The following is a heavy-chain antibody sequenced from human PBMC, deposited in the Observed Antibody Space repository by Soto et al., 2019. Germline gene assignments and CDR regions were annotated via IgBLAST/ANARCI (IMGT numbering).Heavy chain of an antibody. J-gene: IGHJ4*02. CDR3: ARETSRLSDY. Sequence: PGGSLRLSCAASGFPFSSHWMTWVRQAPGKGLEWVANIKHDGSEKYYVDSVKGRFTISRDNAKNSLYLQMSSLGAEDTAVYYCARETSRLSDYWGQGTLVTVSS. CDR2: IKHDGSEK. V-gene: IGHV3-7*01. D-gene: IGHD6-19*01. CDR1: GFPFSSHW.